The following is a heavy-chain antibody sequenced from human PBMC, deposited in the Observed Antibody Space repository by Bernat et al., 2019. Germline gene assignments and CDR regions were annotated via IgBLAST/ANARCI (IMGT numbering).Heavy chain of an antibody. CDR2: ISYDGSNK. CDR1: GFTFSDYY. CDR3: AREGSSGWYVGSYYYYGMDV. D-gene: IGHD6-19*01. Sequence: QVQLVESGGGLVKPGGSLRLSCAASGFTFSDYYMSWIRQAPGKGLEWVAVISYDGSNKYYADSVKGRFTISRDNSKNTLYRQMNSLRAEDTAVYYCAREGSSGWYVGSYYYYGMDVWGQGTTVTVSS. J-gene: IGHJ6*02. V-gene: IGHV3-30-3*01.